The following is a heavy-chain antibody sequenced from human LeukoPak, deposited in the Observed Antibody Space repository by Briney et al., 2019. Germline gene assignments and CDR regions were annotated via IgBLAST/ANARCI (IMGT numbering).Heavy chain of an antibody. CDR3: AKGSSSEYYYYYYYMDV. CDR1: GFTFSSYA. Sequence: GGSLRLSCAASGFTFSSYAMSWVRQAPGKGLEWISAISRSGGSTYYAHSVKGRFTISRDNSKNTLYLQMNSLRAEDTAVYYCAKGSSSEYYYYYYYMDVWGKGTTVTVSS. D-gene: IGHD6-6*01. V-gene: IGHV3-23*01. J-gene: IGHJ6*03. CDR2: ISRSGGST.